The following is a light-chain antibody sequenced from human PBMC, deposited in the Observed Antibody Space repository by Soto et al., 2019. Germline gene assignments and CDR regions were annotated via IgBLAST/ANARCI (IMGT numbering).Light chain of an antibody. CDR2: GNS. J-gene: IGLJ1*01. CDR1: SSNIGAGYD. V-gene: IGLV1-40*01. CDR3: QSYDSSLSRRGDV. Sequence: QSALTQPPSVSGAPGQRVTISCTGSSSNIGAGYDVHWYQQLPGTAPKLLIYGNSNRPSGVPDRFSGSKSGTSASLAITGLQAEDEADYYCQSYDSSLSRRGDVFGTGTKVTVL.